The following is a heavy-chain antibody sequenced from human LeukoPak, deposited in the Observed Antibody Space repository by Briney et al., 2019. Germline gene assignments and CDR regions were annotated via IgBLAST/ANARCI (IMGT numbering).Heavy chain of an antibody. D-gene: IGHD2-8*01. J-gene: IGHJ4*02. CDR2: INHSGST. CDR1: GGSFSGYY. CDR3: AKGHIVLMVYANFDY. V-gene: IGHV4-34*01. Sequence: SETLSLTCAVYGGSFSGYYWSWIRQPPGKGLEWIGEINHSGSTNYNPSLKSRVTISVDTSKNQFSLKLSSVTAEDTAVYYCAKGHIVLMVYANFDYWGQGTLVTVSS.